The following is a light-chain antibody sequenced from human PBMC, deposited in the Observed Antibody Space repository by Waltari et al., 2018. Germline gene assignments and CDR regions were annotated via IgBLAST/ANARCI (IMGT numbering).Light chain of an antibody. J-gene: IGKJ1*01. CDR2: AAS. CDR1: QSVSRF. Sequence: EIVLTQSPGTLSLSPGERAPLSCRASQSVSRFLAWYQQKPGQAPRLLIYAASSRATGIPDRFSGSGSGTDFSLTISRLEPEDFAMYYCQHYVSLPATFGQGTKVEIK. V-gene: IGKV3-20*01. CDR3: QHYVSLPAT.